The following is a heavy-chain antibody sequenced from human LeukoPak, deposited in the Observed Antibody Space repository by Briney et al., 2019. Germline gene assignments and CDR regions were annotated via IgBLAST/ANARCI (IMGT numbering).Heavy chain of an antibody. J-gene: IGHJ3*02. V-gene: IGHV4-34*01. CDR2: INHSGST. CDR1: GGSLSGSY. Sequence: SETLSLTCAVYGGSLSGSYWNWIRQPPGKGLEWIGEINHSGSTTYNPSLKSRVTISVDTSKNQFSLKLSSVTAADTAVYYCGRWMVGDAFDIWGQGTMVTVSS. CDR3: GRWMVGDAFDI. D-gene: IGHD3-10*01.